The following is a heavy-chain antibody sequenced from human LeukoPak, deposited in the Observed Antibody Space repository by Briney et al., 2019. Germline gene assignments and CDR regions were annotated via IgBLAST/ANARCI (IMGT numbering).Heavy chain of an antibody. CDR1: GYTFTAYY. D-gene: IGHD3-10*01. Sequence: SVKVSCKASGYTFTAYYIHWVRQAPGQGLEWMGRINPNSGGTNYAQKFQGRVTMTRDTSISTAYMELSRLTSDDTAVYYCAREPMVRDYNWFDPWGQGTLVTVSP. J-gene: IGHJ5*02. CDR3: AREPMVRDYNWFDP. CDR2: INPNSGGT. V-gene: IGHV1-2*06.